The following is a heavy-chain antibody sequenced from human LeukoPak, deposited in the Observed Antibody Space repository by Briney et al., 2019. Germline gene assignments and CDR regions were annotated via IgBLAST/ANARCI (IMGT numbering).Heavy chain of an antibody. Sequence: GGSLRLSCAASGFTFSSYSMNWVRQAPGKGLEWVALISYDGSNRNYADSVKGRFTISRDNSKNTLYLQMNSLRAEDTAVYYCAKDHGSGWFPDYWGQGTLVTVSS. CDR2: ISYDGSNR. CDR1: GFTFSSYS. D-gene: IGHD6-19*01. CDR3: AKDHGSGWFPDY. J-gene: IGHJ4*02. V-gene: IGHV3-30*18.